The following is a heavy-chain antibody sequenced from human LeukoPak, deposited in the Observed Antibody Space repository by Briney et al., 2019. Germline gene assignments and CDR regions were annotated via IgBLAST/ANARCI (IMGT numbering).Heavy chain of an antibody. CDR1: GDSVSNNA. Sequence: SQTLSLNSVISGDSVSNNAWNWVRQTPSGGLECLGRTYYNSKWYNEYAESVKSRISINPDTSKNQFSLQLSSVSPEDTAVYYWARGWARDGCNIWSQGTMVTVSS. V-gene: IGHV6-1*01. CDR2: TYYNSKWYN. CDR3: ARGWARDGCNI. D-gene: IGHD6-13*01. J-gene: IGHJ3*02.